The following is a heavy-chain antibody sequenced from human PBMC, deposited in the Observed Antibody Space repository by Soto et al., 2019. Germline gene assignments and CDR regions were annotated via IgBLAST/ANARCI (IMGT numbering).Heavy chain of an antibody. CDR1: GFTFSNYA. CDR2: ISDSGGST. CDR3: LIYCSSTTCRGFDP. J-gene: IGHJ5*02. D-gene: IGHD2-2*01. V-gene: IGHV3-23*01. Sequence: EVQLLESGGGLVQPGGSLRLSCAASGFTFSNYAMNWVRQAPGKGLEWVSSISDSGGSTYFAGSVQGRFTISRDNSKNTHFLQRNNLRADDTAVYYCLIYCSSTTCRGFDPWGQGPLVTVSS.